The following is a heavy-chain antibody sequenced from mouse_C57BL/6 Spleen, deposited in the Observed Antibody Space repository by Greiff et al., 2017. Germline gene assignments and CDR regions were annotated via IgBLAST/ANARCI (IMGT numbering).Heavy chain of an antibody. Sequence: VQLQQSGPELVKPGASVKISCKASGYSFTGYYMNWVKQSPEKSLEWIGEINPSTGGTTYNQKFKAKATLTVDKSSSTAYMQLKSLTSEDSAVYYCARSGGGTQVAPYYYAMDYWGQGTSVTVSS. J-gene: IGHJ4*01. CDR1: GYSFTGYY. D-gene: IGHD1-1*01. V-gene: IGHV1-42*01. CDR3: ARSGGGTQVAPYYYAMDY. CDR2: INPSTGGT.